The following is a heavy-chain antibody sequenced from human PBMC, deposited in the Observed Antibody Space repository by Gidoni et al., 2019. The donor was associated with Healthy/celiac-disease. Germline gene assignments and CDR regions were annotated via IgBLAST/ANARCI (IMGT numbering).Heavy chain of an antibody. CDR3: AYSSGYYDAFDY. D-gene: IGHD3-22*01. Sequence: STYYNPSLKSRVTISVDTSKNQFSLKLSSVTAADTAVYYCAYSSGYYDAFDYWGQGTQVTVSS. V-gene: IGHV4-31*02. CDR2: ST. J-gene: IGHJ4*02.